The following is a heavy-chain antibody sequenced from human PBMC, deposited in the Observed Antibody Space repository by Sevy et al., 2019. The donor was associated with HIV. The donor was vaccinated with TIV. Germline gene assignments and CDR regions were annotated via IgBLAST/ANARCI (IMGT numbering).Heavy chain of an antibody. CDR1: GYIFTSYG. V-gene: IGHV1-18*01. CDR3: AGEGVADRSAQLQYSYYGMDV. CDR2: ISGYNGDT. Sequence: ASVKVSCKASGYIFTSYGISWVRQAPGQGLEWMGWISGYNGDTNYAQKFQGRVTMTTDTSTSTAYMELRSLRSEDTAVYYCAGEGVADRSAQLQYSYYGMDVWGQGTTVTVSS. J-gene: IGHJ6*02. D-gene: IGHD1-1*01.